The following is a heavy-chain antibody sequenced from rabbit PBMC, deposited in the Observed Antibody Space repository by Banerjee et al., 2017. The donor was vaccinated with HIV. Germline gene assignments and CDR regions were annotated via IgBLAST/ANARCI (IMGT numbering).Heavy chain of an antibody. Sequence: QQQLEESGGGLVKPGGTLTLTCTASGFSFSGILYMCWVRQAPGKGLEWIAYIYPDYGSTDYASWVNGRFTISLDNAQNTVFLQMTSLTAADTATYFCASHAGYAGYGYAPYFNLWGPGTLVTVS. CDR1: GFSFSGILY. V-gene: IGHV1S43*01. CDR3: ASHAGYAGYGYAPYFNL. CDR2: IYPDYGST. J-gene: IGHJ4*01. D-gene: IGHD6-1*01.